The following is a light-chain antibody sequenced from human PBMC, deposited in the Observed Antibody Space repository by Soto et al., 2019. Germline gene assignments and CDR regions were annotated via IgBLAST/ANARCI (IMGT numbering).Light chain of an antibody. CDR1: QSVSSN. CDR2: GAS. J-gene: IGKJ4*01. Sequence: EILMTQSPATLSVSPGERATLSCRASQSVSSNLAWYQQKPGQAPRLLIFGASTRASGIPARFSASGSGTEFSLTISRLQSEDFAVYYCQQYSNWPLTFGGGTKVEI. V-gene: IGKV3-15*01. CDR3: QQYSNWPLT.